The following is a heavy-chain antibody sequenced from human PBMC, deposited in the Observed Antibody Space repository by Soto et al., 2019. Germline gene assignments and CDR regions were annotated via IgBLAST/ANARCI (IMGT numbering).Heavy chain of an antibody. D-gene: IGHD3-16*01. CDR3: ARDSGYDYIWGATDAFDI. CDR2: IYYSGST. Sequence: SETLSLTCTVSGGSISSYYWSWIRQPPGKGLEWIGYIYYSGSTNYNPSLKSRVTISVDTSKNQFSLKLSSVTAADTAVYYCARDSGYDYIWGATDAFDIWGQGTMVTVSS. J-gene: IGHJ3*02. V-gene: IGHV4-59*01. CDR1: GGSISSYY.